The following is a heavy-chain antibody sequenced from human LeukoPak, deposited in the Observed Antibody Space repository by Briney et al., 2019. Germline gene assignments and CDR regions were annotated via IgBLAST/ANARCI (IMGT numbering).Heavy chain of an antibody. D-gene: IGHD4-17*01. CDR1: GFTVSSYA. CDR3: AKDDDGHHHGVDH. Sequence: GGSPRLSCAASGFTVSSYAMSWVRQAPGKGLEWVSAIGYSASDTYYADSVKGRFTISRDNSMNTLYLQMSSLRADDTALYYCAKDDDGHHHGVDHWGQGTLVTVSS. V-gene: IGHV3-23*01. J-gene: IGHJ4*02. CDR2: IGYSASDT.